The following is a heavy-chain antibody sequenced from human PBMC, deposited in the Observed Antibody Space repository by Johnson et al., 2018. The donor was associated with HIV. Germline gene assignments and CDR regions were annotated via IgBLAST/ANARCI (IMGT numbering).Heavy chain of an antibody. D-gene: IGHD1-26*01. Sequence: EVQLVESGGGLVQPGRSLRLSCAACEFTFSRFAMHWVRQAPGKGLEWVSGISWNSGSIGYVDSVKGRFTISRDNAKNSLYLQMNSLRAEDTALYYCARDRTGGSYPRAFDIWGQGTMVTVSS. CDR2: ISWNSGSI. V-gene: IGHV3-9*01. J-gene: IGHJ3*02. CDR1: EFTFSRFA. CDR3: ARDRTGGSYPRAFDI.